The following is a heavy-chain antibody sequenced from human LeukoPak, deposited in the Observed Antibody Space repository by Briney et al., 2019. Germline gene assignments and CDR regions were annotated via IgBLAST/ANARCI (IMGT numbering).Heavy chain of an antibody. CDR3: ARAGYDFWSGYNAYDY. V-gene: IGHV1-2*02. Sequence: GASVKVSCKASGYTFTGYYMHWVRQAPGQGLQWMGWINPNGGDTNYAQKFQGRVTMTRDTSISTAYMELSRLRSDDTAGYYCARAGYDFWSGYNAYDYWGQGTLVTVSS. D-gene: IGHD3-3*01. J-gene: IGHJ4*02. CDR2: INPNGGDT. CDR1: GYTFTGYY.